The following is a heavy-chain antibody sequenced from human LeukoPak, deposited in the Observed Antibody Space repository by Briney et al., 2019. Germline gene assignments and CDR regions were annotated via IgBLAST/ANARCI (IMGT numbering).Heavy chain of an antibody. J-gene: IGHJ4*02. CDR2: INPNSGGT. Sequence: ASVKVSCTASGYTFTGYYMHWVRQAPGQGLEWMGWINPNSGGTNYAQKFQGRVTMTRDTSISTAYMELSRPRSDDTAVYYCAGGWSYYGSGSYYIDPHFDYWGQGTLVTVS. CDR3: AGGWSYYGSGSYYIDPHFDY. CDR1: GYTFTGYY. V-gene: IGHV1-2*02. D-gene: IGHD3-10*01.